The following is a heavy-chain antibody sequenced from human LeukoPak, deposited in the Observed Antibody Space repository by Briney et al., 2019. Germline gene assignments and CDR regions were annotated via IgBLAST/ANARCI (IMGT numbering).Heavy chain of an antibody. CDR2: IYTGDSDT. V-gene: IGHV5-51*01. CDR3: ARLGTGLLWFGESNNWFDP. J-gene: IGHJ5*02. CDR1: GYSFTSYW. Sequence: GESLKISCKGSGYSFTSYWIGWVRQMPGKGLEWMGIIYTGDSDTRYSPSFQGQVTISADKSISTAYLQWSSLKASDTAMYYCARLGTGLLWFGESNNWFDPWGQGTLVTVSS. D-gene: IGHD3-10*01.